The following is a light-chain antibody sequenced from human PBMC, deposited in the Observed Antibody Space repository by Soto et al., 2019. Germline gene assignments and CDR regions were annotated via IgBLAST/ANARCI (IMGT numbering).Light chain of an antibody. J-gene: IGLJ1*01. Sequence: QSALTQPRSVSGSPGQSVTISCTGTSSDVCGYNYVSWYRQHPGKAPKLMIYDVSKRPSGVPDRFSGSKSGNTASLTISGLQAEDEADYYCCSYAGSYTWVFVTGTKVTVL. CDR1: SSDVCGYNY. V-gene: IGLV2-11*01. CDR2: DVS. CDR3: CSYAGSYTWV.